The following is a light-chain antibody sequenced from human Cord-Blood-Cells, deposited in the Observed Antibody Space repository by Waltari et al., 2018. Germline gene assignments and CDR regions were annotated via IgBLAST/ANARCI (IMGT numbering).Light chain of an antibody. Sequence: DIQMTQSPSSLSASVGDSVTITCRASQSISSYLNCYQQKPGKAPKLLIYAASSLQSGVPSRFSDSGSGTDFTLTIRSLQPEDFATYYCQQSYSTPQTFGQGTKVEIK. V-gene: IGKV1-39*01. J-gene: IGKJ1*01. CDR3: QQSYSTPQT. CDR2: AAS. CDR1: QSISSY.